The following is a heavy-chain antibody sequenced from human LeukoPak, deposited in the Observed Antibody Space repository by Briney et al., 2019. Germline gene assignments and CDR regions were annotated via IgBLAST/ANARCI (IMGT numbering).Heavy chain of an antibody. CDR2: VKSDGGGI. D-gene: IGHD3-10*01. CDR3: ARQAGSGFDY. J-gene: IGHJ4*02. CDR1: GFTFTDYW. Sequence: GGSLRLSCAVSGFTFTDYWFHWVRQAPGKGLEWVSRVKSDGGGINYGDSVKGRFTTSRDNAKNTLYLQMNSLRAEDTAVYYCARQAGSGFDYWGQGSLVTVSS. V-gene: IGHV3-74*01.